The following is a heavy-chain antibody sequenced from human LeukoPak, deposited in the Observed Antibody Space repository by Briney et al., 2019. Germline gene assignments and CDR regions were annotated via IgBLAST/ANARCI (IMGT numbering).Heavy chain of an antibody. Sequence: GGSLRLSCAASGFSFSSTWMSWVRQAPGKGLEWVANIQHDGSETNYVDSVKGRFTISRDNAKNSLHLQMNSLRVENTAVYSCAKNGGPPGMDAWGQGTTVTVSS. D-gene: IGHD3-16*01. CDR2: IQHDGSET. V-gene: IGHV3-7*02. J-gene: IGHJ6*02. CDR1: GFSFSSTW. CDR3: AKNGGPPGMDA.